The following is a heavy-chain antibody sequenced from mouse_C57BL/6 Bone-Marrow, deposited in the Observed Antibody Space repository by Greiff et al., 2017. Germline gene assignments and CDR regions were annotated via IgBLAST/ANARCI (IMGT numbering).Heavy chain of an antibody. CDR2: ILPGSGST. D-gene: IGHD1-1*01. CDR3: ARSHITAVVATDY. Sequence: QVQLKESGAELMKPGASVKFSCKATGYTFTGYWIEWVKQRPGHGLEWIGEILPGSGSTNYNEKFKGKATFTADTSSNTAYMQLCVLTSEDSAIYYCARSHITAVVATDYWGQGTTLTVSS. J-gene: IGHJ2*01. CDR1: GYTFTGYW. V-gene: IGHV1-9*01.